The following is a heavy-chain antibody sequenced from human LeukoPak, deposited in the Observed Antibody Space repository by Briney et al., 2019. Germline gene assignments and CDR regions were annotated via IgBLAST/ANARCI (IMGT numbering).Heavy chain of an antibody. D-gene: IGHD1-1*01. Sequence: ASVKVSCKASGYSFTSYYMHWVRQAPGQGLEWMAWINPYSGDTVYAQKFQGRVTMTRDTSISTAYMELRSLRSDDTAVYYCARGTMNLDYWGQGTLVTVSP. CDR3: ARGTMNLDY. CDR2: INPYSGDT. J-gene: IGHJ4*02. CDR1: GYSFTSYY. V-gene: IGHV1-2*02.